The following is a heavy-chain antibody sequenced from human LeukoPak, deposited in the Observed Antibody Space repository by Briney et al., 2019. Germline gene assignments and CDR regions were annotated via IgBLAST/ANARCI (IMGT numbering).Heavy chain of an antibody. CDR2: AFYRSKWYN. J-gene: IGHJ4*02. Sequence: SQTLSLTCAISGDSVSSNTAAWNWIRQSPSRGLEWLGRAFYRSKWYNDYAVSVKGRITINPDTSKNQFSLQLNSVTPDDTAIYYCARYSHDVPPSWGQGTQVTVSS. V-gene: IGHV6-1*01. CDR1: GDSVSSNTAA. D-gene: IGHD5-18*01. CDR3: ARYSHDVPPS.